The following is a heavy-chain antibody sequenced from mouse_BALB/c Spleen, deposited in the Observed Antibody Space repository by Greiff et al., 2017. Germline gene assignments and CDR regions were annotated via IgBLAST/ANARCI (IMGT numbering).Heavy chain of an antibody. V-gene: IGHV1S81*02. Sequence: QVQLKQSGAELVKPGASVKLSCKASGYTFTSYYMYWVKQRPGQGLEWIGEINPSNGGTNFNEKFKSKATLTVDKSSSTAYMQLSSLTSEDSAVYYCTRGSYRYAYYAMDYWGQGTSVTVSS. D-gene: IGHD2-14*01. CDR1: GYTFTSYY. J-gene: IGHJ4*01. CDR2: INPSNGGT. CDR3: TRGSYRYAYYAMDY.